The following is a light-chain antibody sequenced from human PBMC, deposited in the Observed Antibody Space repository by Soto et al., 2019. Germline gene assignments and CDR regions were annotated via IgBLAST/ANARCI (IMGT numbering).Light chain of an antibody. J-gene: IGLJ1*01. Sequence: SVLTQPASVSGYPGQSITISCAGTTRDVGGYNYVSWYQQHPGKAPKLMIYDVRNRPSGVSNRFSGSKSVNTASLTISGLQAEDEADYYCSSYTTISTYVFGTGTKVTVL. CDR2: DVR. CDR3: SSYTTISTYV. CDR1: TRDVGGYNY. V-gene: IGLV2-14*01.